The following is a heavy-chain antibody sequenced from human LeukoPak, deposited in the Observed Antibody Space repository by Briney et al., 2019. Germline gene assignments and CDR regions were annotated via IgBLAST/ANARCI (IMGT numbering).Heavy chain of an antibody. Sequence: PGGSLRLSCAVSGFTFSSDWMIWVRQPPGKGLEWIGSISYTESTYYNPSLKSRVTISVDTSKNQFSLKLSSVTAADTAVYYCARWAGGSSFGELSWGQGTLVTVSS. CDR3: ARWAGGSSFGELS. CDR1: GFTFSSDWM. J-gene: IGHJ5*02. CDR2: ISYTEST. D-gene: IGHD3-10*01. V-gene: IGHV4-39*07.